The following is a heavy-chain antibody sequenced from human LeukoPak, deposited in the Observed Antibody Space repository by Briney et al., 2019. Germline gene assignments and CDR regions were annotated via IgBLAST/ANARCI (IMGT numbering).Heavy chain of an antibody. J-gene: IGHJ3*02. D-gene: IGHD3-22*01. CDR1: GYTFTGYY. Sequence: ASVKVSCKASGYTFTGYYVHWVRQAPGQGLEWMGWINPYSGDTNYAQKFQGRVTMTRDTSISTAYMELSRLRSDDTAVYYCARTFIYDNSGGDAFDIWGQGTMVTVSS. CDR2: INPYSGDT. V-gene: IGHV1-2*02. CDR3: ARTFIYDNSGGDAFDI.